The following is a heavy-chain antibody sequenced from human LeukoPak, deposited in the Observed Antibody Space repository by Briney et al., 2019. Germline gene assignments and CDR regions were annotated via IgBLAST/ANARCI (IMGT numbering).Heavy chain of an antibody. CDR1: GFTFNIYS. V-gene: IGHV3-21*01. J-gene: IGHJ4*02. D-gene: IGHD7-27*01. Sequence: PGGSLRLSCAASGFTFNIYSMNWVRQAPGKGLEWVSSISGTSNYIYYADSVKGRFTISRDNAKNSLYLHMNSLRAEDTAVYYCARDGENHYYDYWGQGTLVTVST. CDR2: ISGTSNYI. CDR3: ARDGENHYYDY.